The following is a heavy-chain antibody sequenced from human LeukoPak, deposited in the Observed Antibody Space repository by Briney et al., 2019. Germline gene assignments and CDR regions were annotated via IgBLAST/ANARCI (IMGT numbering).Heavy chain of an antibody. CDR3: AREGYYVSGSTFDY. CDR1: GGSISSGGSY. CDR2: IYYSGST. Sequence: PPETLSLTCTVSGGSISSGGSYWSWIRQHPGKGLEWIGYIYYSGSTYYNPSLKSRVTISVDTSKNQFSLKLSSVTAADRAVYYCAREGYYVSGSTFDYWGQASLVGVS. V-gene: IGHV4-31*03. J-gene: IGHJ4*02. D-gene: IGHD3-10*01.